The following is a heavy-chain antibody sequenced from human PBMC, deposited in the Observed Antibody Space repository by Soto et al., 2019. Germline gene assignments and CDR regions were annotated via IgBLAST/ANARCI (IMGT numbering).Heavy chain of an antibody. J-gene: IGHJ4*02. CDR1: GGSISSYY. D-gene: IGHD3-10*01. CDR2: IYYSGST. CDR3: ARRGRATDQYYYFDY. V-gene: IGHV4-59*01. Sequence: SETLSLTCTVSGGSISSYYWSWIRQPPGKGLEWIGYIYYSGSTNYNPSLKSRVTISVDTSKNQFSLKLSSVTAADTAVYYCARRGRATDQYYYFDYWGQGTLVTVSS.